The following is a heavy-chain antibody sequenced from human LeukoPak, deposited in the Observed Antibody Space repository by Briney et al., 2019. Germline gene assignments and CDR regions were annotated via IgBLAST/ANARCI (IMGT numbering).Heavy chain of an antibody. Sequence: PGGSLRLSCAAFGFTFTSYWMTWVRQAPGKGLEWVANIKQDGSEKNYVDSVKGRFTISRDNAKNSLYLQMNSLRAEDTAVYYCARVRFREGATVDYWGQGTLVTVSS. J-gene: IGHJ4*02. D-gene: IGHD1-26*01. CDR1: GFTFTSYW. CDR2: IKQDGSEK. V-gene: IGHV3-7*01. CDR3: ARVRFREGATVDY.